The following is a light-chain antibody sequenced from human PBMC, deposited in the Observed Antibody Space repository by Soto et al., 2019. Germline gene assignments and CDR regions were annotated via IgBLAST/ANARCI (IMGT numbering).Light chain of an antibody. J-gene: IGLJ3*02. V-gene: IGLV2-23*02. Sequence: QSVLTQPASVSGSHGQSITISCTGTSSDIGRYNLVSWYQQHPGKPPKLMIYEATKRPSGVSNRFSGSKSGNTASLTISGLQAEDEADYYCSLYASTNTFMFGGGTKLTVL. CDR1: SSDIGRYNL. CDR3: SLYASTNTFM. CDR2: EAT.